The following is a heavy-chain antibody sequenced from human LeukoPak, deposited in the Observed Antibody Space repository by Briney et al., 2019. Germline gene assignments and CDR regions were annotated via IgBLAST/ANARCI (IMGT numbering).Heavy chain of an antibody. V-gene: IGHV3-21*01. CDR2: ISSGTGSYI. D-gene: IGHD6-6*01. Sequence: AGSLRLSCVASGFSFSSYSMNCVRQAPGKGQEWVSTISSGTGSYIYYADSVRGRFTISRDNAKNSLYLQMNSLRAEDTAVYYCARCSGVFGSSGYWGQGTLVTVSS. CDR1: GFSFSSYS. CDR3: ARCSGVFGSSGY. J-gene: IGHJ4*02.